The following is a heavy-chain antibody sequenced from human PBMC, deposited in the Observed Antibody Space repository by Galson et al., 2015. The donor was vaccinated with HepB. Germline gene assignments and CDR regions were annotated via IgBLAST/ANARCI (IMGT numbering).Heavy chain of an antibody. Sequence: SVKVSCKASGYTLTSHYMHWVRQAPGQGPEWMGIINPSGGDTTYAQKFQGRVTMTRDTSTSTVYMELSGLRSEDTAVYYCAGWVADSVYNWFDPWGQGTLVTVSS. CDR3: AGWVADSVYNWFDP. CDR2: INPSGGDT. V-gene: IGHV1-46*01. D-gene: IGHD3-22*01. J-gene: IGHJ5*02. CDR1: GYTLTSHY.